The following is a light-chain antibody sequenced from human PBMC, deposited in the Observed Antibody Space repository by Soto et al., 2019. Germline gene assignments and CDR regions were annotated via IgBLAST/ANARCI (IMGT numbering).Light chain of an antibody. Sequence: QSALTQPASASGSPGQSITISRTGTSSDVGGYNYVSWYQQHPGKAPKLMIYEVTNRPSGVSNRFSGSKSGNTASLTISGLHAEDEADYYCSSYTTSSTLVFGGGTKVTVL. CDR3: SSYTTSSTLV. CDR2: EVT. J-gene: IGLJ2*01. CDR1: SSDVGGYNY. V-gene: IGLV2-14*01.